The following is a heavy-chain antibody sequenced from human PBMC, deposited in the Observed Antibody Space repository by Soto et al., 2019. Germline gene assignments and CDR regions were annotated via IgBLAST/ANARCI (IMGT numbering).Heavy chain of an antibody. V-gene: IGHV1-46*01. CDR1: GYIFTAYS. CDR3: AREENCSDGICYSEYFQR. CDR2: VNPSGGST. J-gene: IGHJ1*01. Sequence: QVQLVQSGAEVKKPGAPVKVSCKASGYIFTAYSMHWVRQAPGQGLKWMGVVNPSGGSTNYAQKFQGRITMTRDTSTSTVYMDLSSLTSEDTAVYYCAREENCSDGICYSEYFQRWGQGTLVTVSS. D-gene: IGHD2-15*01.